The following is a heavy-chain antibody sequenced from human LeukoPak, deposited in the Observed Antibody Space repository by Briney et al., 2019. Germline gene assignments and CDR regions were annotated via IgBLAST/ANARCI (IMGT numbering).Heavy chain of an antibody. Sequence: GGSLRLSCAASGFTFSSYEMNWVRQAPGKGLEWVSYISSSGSTIYYADSVKGRFTISRDNAENSLYLQMNSLRAEDTAVYYCAREILLSRYDGSGRGDAFDIWGQGTMVTVSS. CDR1: GFTFSSYE. V-gene: IGHV3-48*03. D-gene: IGHD3-10*01. CDR2: ISSSGSTI. J-gene: IGHJ3*02. CDR3: AREILLSRYDGSGRGDAFDI.